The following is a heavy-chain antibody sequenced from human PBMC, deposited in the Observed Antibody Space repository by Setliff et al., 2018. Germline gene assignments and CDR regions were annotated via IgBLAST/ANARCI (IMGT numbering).Heavy chain of an antibody. CDR3: AKDVSPPGTNGWHPDVLDI. V-gene: IGHV3-11*01. J-gene: IGHJ3*02. D-gene: IGHD6-19*01. CDR1: GFTFIDYY. CDR2: IDPRGSPV. Sequence: NPGGSLRLSCAASGFTFIDYYMNWILQTPRKGLEWISHIDPRGSPVDYEDSVKGRFTISRDNAKNTLYLQMNSLRAEDTAVYYCAKDVSPPGTNGWHPDVLDIWGQGTMVTVSS.